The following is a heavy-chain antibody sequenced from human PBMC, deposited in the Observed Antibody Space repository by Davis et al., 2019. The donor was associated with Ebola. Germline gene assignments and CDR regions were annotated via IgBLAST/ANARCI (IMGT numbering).Heavy chain of an antibody. Sequence: PGGSLRLSCAASGFTFSSYGMHWVRQAQGKGLEWVAVIWYDGSNKYYADSVKGRFTISRDNSKNTLYLQMNSLRAEDTAVYYCAREFHVNIVATITSYFDYWGQGTLVTVSS. CDR3: AREFHVNIVATITSYFDY. CDR2: IWYDGSNK. V-gene: IGHV3-33*01. CDR1: GFTFSSYG. J-gene: IGHJ4*02. D-gene: IGHD5-12*01.